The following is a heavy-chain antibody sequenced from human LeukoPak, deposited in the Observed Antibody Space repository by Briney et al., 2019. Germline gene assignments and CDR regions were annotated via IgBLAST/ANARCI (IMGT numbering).Heavy chain of an antibody. Sequence: ASVKVSCKASGYTFTSYDINWVRQATGQGLEWMGWMNPNSGNTGYAQKFQGRVTMTRNTSISTAYMELSSLRAEDTAVYYCSKDWGEYYYGSGSYYNSDGYWGQGTLVTVSS. CDR3: SKDWGEYYYGSGSYYNSDGY. D-gene: IGHD3-10*01. J-gene: IGHJ4*02. CDR2: MNPNSGNT. CDR1: GYTFTSYD. V-gene: IGHV1-8*01.